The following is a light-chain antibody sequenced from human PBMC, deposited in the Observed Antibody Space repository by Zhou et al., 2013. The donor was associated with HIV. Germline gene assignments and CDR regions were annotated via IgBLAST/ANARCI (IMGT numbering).Light chain of an antibody. CDR1: ETVGRS. V-gene: IGKV1-5*03. Sequence: IQMTQSPSIVSASLGVRVTMTCRANETVGRSLAWYRQKRGKAPTLVIYETSILDKGVPSRFAGSGSGTEFTLTISSLQPEDFATYYCQQSYITPPTTFGQGTRLDIK. CDR3: QQSYITPPTT. CDR2: ETS. J-gene: IGKJ5*01.